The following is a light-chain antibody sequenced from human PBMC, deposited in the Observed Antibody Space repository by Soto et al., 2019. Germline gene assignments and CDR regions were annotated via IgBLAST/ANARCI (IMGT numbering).Light chain of an antibody. CDR2: DVS. J-gene: IGLJ2*01. V-gene: IGLV2-14*03. Sequence: SALTQPASVSGSPGQSITISCTGTSSDVGGYNYVSWYQQHPGKAPKLMIYDVSNRPSGVSNRFSGSKSGNTASLTISGLQAEDESDYYCCSYTTSSTVLFGGGTKVTVL. CDR1: SSDVGGYNY. CDR3: CSYTTSSTVL.